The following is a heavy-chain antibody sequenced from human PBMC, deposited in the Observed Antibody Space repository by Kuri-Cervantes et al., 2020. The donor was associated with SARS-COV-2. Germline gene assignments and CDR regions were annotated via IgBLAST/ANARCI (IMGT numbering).Heavy chain of an antibody. D-gene: IGHD3-3*01. CDR2: ISYDGSNK. CDR3: ARGLWSGFYDAFDI. Sequence: LSLTCAASGFTFSSYSMNWVRQAPGKGLEWVAVISYDGSNKYYADSVKGRFTISRDNSKNTLYLQMNSLRAEDTAVYYCARGLWSGFYDAFDIWGQGTMVTVSS. CDR1: GFTFSSYS. V-gene: IGHV3-30*03. J-gene: IGHJ3*02.